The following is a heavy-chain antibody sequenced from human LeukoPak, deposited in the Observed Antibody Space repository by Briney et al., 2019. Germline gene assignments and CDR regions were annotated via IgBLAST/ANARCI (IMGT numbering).Heavy chain of an antibody. CDR2: INPGSDNT. V-gene: IGHV1-8*01. CDR3: ARNMALDY. CDR1: GYTFSDYD. Sequence: ASVKVSCKASGYTFSDYDINWVRQATGQGLEWMGRINPGSDNTDYAQKFQGRVTMTRDSSISTVYMELSSLRSEDTAAYYCARNMALDYWGQGSRVTVSS. J-gene: IGHJ4*02. D-gene: IGHD5-24*01.